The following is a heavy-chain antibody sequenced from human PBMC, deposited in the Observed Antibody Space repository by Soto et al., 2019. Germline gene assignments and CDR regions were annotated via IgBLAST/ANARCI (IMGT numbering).Heavy chain of an antibody. Sequence: QVQLVQSGAEEKKPGASVKASCKASGYTFTSYAMHWVRQAPGQRLEWMGWINAGNGNTKYSQKFQGRVTITRDTSASTAYMELSSLRSEDTAVYYCAKGSVGRNNWFDPWGQGTLVTVSS. CDR3: AKGSVGRNNWFDP. V-gene: IGHV1-3*05. CDR2: INAGNGNT. CDR1: GYTFTSYA. J-gene: IGHJ5*02. D-gene: IGHD1-26*01.